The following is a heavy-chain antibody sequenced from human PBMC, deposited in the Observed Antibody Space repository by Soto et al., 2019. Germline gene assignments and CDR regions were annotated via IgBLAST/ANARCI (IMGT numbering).Heavy chain of an antibody. CDR1: GGSISSSSYY. Sequence: QLLESGPGLVKPSETLSLTCTVSGGSISSSSYYWGWIRQPPGKGLEWIGSIYYSGSTYYNPSLKSRVTISVDTSKYQFSLKLSCVTAADTAVYYCARHIVGWGSSSWYRTGACDIGGQGTMVTVSS. V-gene: IGHV4-39*01. J-gene: IGHJ3*02. CDR3: ARHIVGWGSSSWYRTGACDI. D-gene: IGHD6-13*01. CDR2: IYYSGST.